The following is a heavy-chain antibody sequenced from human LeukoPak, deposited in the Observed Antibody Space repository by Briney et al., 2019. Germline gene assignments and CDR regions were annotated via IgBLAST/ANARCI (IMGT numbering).Heavy chain of an antibody. CDR1: GGSISSYY. Sequence: SETLSLTCTVSGGSISSYYWSWIRQPPGKGLEWIGYIYYSGSTNYNPSLKSRVTISVDTSKNQFSLKLTSVAAADTAVYYCARTTEGGYTYGYFYYYYMDVWGKGTTVTISS. CDR2: IYYSGST. CDR3: ARTTEGGYTYGYFYYYYMDV. J-gene: IGHJ6*03. V-gene: IGHV4-59*01. D-gene: IGHD5-18*01.